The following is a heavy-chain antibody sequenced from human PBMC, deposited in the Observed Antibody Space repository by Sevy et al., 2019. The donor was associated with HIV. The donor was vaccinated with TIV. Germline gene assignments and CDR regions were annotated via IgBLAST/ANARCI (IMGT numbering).Heavy chain of an antibody. J-gene: IGHJ3*02. D-gene: IGHD2-15*01. CDR3: AKDKLIDAFHI. CDR1: GYTFSDNY. Sequence: ASVKVSCKASGYTFSDNYMHWVRQAPGQGLEWVGRINPRTSDTKYAQKFQGRVTVTRDTSIITAYMELSRLTSDDTAIYYCAKDKLIDAFHICGQGTRVTVSS. V-gene: IGHV1-2*06. CDR2: INPRTSDT.